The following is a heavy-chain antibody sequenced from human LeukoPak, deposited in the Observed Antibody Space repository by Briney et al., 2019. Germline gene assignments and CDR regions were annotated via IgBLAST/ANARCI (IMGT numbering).Heavy chain of an antibody. J-gene: IGHJ6*03. CDR1: GGTFSSYA. Sequence: ASVKVSCKASGGTFSSYAISWVRQAPGQGLEWMGGIIPIFGTANYAQKFQGRVTITTDESTSTAYMELSSLRSEDTAVYYCARGYRNYDFWSGLNYYYYYYMDVWGKGTTVTVSS. CDR2: IIPIFGTA. V-gene: IGHV1-69*05. D-gene: IGHD3-3*01. CDR3: ARGYRNYDFWSGLNYYYYYYMDV.